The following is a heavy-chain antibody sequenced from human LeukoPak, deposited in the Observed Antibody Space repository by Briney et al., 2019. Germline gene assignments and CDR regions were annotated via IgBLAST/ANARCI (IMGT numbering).Heavy chain of an antibody. Sequence: SETLSLTCTVSGGSISSSSYFWGWTRQPPGKGLEWIGSIYYTGSTYYNPSLKSRVTISIDTSKNQFSLKLSSVTAADTAVYYCARDRFPSGSNQGWFDSWGQGSLVTVSS. V-gene: IGHV4-39*07. CDR2: IYYTGST. CDR1: GGSISSSSYF. D-gene: IGHD3-22*01. CDR3: ARDRFPSGSNQGWFDS. J-gene: IGHJ5*01.